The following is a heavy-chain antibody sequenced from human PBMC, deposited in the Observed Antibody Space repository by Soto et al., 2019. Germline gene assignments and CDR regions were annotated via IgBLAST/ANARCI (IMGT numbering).Heavy chain of an antibody. V-gene: IGHV1-69*13. Sequence: VASVKVSCKASGGTFSSYAISWVRQAPGQGLEWMGGIIPIFGTANYAQKFQGRVTITADESTSTAYMELSSLRSEDTAVYYCARGLDTDMQPDAFDIWGQGTMVTVSS. CDR3: ARGLDTDMQPDAFDI. J-gene: IGHJ3*02. CDR1: GGTFSSYA. CDR2: IIPIFGTA. D-gene: IGHD5-18*01.